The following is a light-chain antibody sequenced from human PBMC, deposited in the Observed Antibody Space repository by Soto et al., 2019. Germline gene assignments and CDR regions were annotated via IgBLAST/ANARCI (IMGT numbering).Light chain of an antibody. J-gene: IGLJ1*01. CDR3: SSYTSSTIYV. V-gene: IGLV2-14*01. CDR2: DVS. CDR1: SSDVGIYNY. Sequence: QSALTQPASVSGSPGQSITISCTGTSSDVGIYNYVSWYQQHPVKAPKLMIYDVSNRPSGVSNRFSGSKSGNTASLSISGLQAEDEADYYCSSYTSSTIYVFGTGTKVTVL.